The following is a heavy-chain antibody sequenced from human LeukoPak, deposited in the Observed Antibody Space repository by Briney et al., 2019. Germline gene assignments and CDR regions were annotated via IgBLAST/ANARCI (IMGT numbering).Heavy chain of an antibody. Sequence: ASVKVSCKASGGTFSSYAISWVRQAPGQGLEWMGGIIPIFGTANYAQKFQGRVTITADESTSTAYMELSSLRSEDTAVYYCARDDYDSSGYYYHGYWGQGTLSPSPQ. CDR1: GGTFSSYA. CDR3: ARDDYDSSGYYYHGY. V-gene: IGHV1-69*13. D-gene: IGHD3-22*01. J-gene: IGHJ4*02. CDR2: IIPIFGTA.